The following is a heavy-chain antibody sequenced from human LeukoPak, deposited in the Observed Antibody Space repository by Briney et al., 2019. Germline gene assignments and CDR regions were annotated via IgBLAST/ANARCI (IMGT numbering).Heavy chain of an antibody. CDR3: ARHHRIAARFAPFDY. CDR2: IYHSGST. D-gene: IGHD6-6*01. Sequence: PSETLSLTCAVSGYSISSGYYWGWIRQPPGKGLEWIGSIYHSGSTYYNPSLKSRVTISVDTSKNQFSLKLSPVTAADTAVHYCARHHRIAARFAPFDYWGQGTLVTVSS. J-gene: IGHJ4*02. CDR1: GYSISSGYY. V-gene: IGHV4-38-2*01.